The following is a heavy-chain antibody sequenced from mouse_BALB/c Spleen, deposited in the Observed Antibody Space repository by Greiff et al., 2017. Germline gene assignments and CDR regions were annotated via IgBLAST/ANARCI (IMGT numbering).Heavy chain of an antibody. V-gene: IGHV5-9-1*01. CDR3: AREAEYGNYVVPFAY. CDR2: ISSGGSYT. Sequence: EVMLVESGGGLVKPGGSLKLSCAASGFTFSSYAMSWVRQTPEKRLEWVATISSGGSYTYYPDSVKGRFTISRDNAKNTLYLQMSSLRSEDTAMYYCAREAEYGNYVVPFAYWGQGTLVTVSA. J-gene: IGHJ3*01. CDR1: GFTFSSYA. D-gene: IGHD2-1*01.